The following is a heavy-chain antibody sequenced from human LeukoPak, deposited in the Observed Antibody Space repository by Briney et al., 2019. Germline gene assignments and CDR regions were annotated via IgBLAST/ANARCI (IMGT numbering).Heavy chain of an antibody. D-gene: IGHD6-13*01. J-gene: IGHJ3*02. CDR2: ISGSGGST. CDR1: GFTFSSYA. CDR3: AKPAPSGYSSSWYPGAFDI. Sequence: GGSLRLSCAASGFTFSSYAMSWVRQAPGKGLEWVSAISGSGGSTYYADSVKGRFTISRDNSKNTLYLQMNSLRAEDTAVYYCAKPAPSGYSSSWYPGAFDIWGQGTMVTVSS. V-gene: IGHV3-23*01.